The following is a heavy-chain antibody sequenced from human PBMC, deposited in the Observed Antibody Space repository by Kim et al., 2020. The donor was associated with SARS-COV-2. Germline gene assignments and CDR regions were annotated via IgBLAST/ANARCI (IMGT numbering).Heavy chain of an antibody. CDR1: GFTFSSYW. CDR2: IKQDGSEE. D-gene: IGHD2-15*01. Sequence: GGSLRLSCAASGFTFSSYWMSWVRQAPGKGLEWVANIKQDGSEEYYVDSVKGRFTISRDNAKNSLYLQMNSLRAEDTAVYYCARDGETLSVVVVAAYYYYYYGMDVWGQGTTVTVSS. J-gene: IGHJ6*02. CDR3: ARDGETLSVVVVAAYYYYYYGMDV. V-gene: IGHV3-7*01.